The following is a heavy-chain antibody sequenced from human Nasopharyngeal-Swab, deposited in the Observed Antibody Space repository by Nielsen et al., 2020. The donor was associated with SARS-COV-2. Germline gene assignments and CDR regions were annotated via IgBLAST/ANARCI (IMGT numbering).Heavy chain of an antibody. CDR1: GFTFSSYD. V-gene: IGHV3-30*18. J-gene: IGHJ4*02. Sequence: GESMKIYCAASGFTFSSYDMNWVRQVPGKGLGWVAVISHDGYKKDYVDFVKGRFTISRDNSKNTVFLQMERLRGEDTAVYFCAKDLSYGSGHAFDYWGQGTLVTVSS. D-gene: IGHD3-10*01. CDR3: AKDLSYGSGHAFDY. CDR2: ISHDGYKK.